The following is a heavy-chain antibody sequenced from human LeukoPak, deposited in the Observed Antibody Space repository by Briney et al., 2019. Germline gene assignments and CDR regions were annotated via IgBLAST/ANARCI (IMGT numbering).Heavy chain of an antibody. Sequence: GGSLRLSCAASGFTFDDYGMTWVRQVPGKGLEWVSYISSSGSTIYYADSVKGRFTISRDNAKNSLYLQMNSLRAEDTAVYYCAELGITMIGGVWGKGTTVTISS. CDR1: GFTFDDYG. V-gene: IGHV3-48*03. CDR3: AELGITMIGGV. J-gene: IGHJ6*04. CDR2: ISSSGSTI. D-gene: IGHD3-10*02.